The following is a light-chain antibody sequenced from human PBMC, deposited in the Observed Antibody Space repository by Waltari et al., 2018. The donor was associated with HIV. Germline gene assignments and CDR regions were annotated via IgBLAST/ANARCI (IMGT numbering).Light chain of an antibody. V-gene: IGLV3-21*02. CDR2: NDR. CDR3: QVWDETTEYLVV. CDR1: GIAGKS. J-gene: IGLJ2*01. Sequence: SYLLSQTPSVSVAPGQTATISCGGYGIAGKSVQWCNQKPGHAPLLVLYNDRDRPSGVPERFSGSNSGNMATLTITRVEGVDEADYYCQVWDETTEYLVVFGGGTKLTVL.